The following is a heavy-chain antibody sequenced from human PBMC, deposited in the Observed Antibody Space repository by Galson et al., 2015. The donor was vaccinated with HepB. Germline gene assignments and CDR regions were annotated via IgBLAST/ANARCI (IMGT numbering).Heavy chain of an antibody. J-gene: IGHJ4*02. D-gene: IGHD1-26*01. CDR2: IIPILGLA. CDR1: GGTFTSYT. V-gene: IGHV1-69*02. CDR3: AKVAAVGSLDN. Sequence: SVKVSCKASGGTFTSYTFSWVRQAPGQGLEWMGRIIPILGLASYAQRFQGRLATTADKFTTTAHMELSGLRSEDTAVYYCAKVAAVGSLDNWGQGTLVTVSS.